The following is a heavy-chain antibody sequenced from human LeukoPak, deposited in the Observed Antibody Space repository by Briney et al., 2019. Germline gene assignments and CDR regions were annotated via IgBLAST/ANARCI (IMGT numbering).Heavy chain of an antibody. V-gene: IGHV3-23*01. D-gene: IGHD3-10*01. Sequence: GGSLRLSCAASGFTFSSYAMTWVRQAPGKGLEWVSAISGTGTRTYYADSVKGRFTISRDNSKNTLYLQMNSLRAEDTAVYYCAKVNDYFGSGSYSPNWGQGSLVSVSS. J-gene: IGHJ4*02. CDR2: ISGTGTRT. CDR1: GFTFSSYA. CDR3: AKVNDYFGSGSYSPN.